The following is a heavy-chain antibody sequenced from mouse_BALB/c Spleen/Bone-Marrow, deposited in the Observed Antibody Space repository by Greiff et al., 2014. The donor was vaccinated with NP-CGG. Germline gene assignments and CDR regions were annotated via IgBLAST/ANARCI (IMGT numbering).Heavy chain of an antibody. CDR2: IDPYYGGT. D-gene: IGHD2-10*01. CDR3: ARREPAFYCNYDPMDY. V-gene: IGHV1-39*01. Sequence: VKLQQSGPQLDRPGASVKISCKASGYSFTGYNINWVKQSHGRSLEWIGIIDPYYGGTNFNQKFKVKATLTVDKSSSTAYMQLKSLTSEYSAVYYWARREPAFYCNYDPMDYWGQGTSVTVSS. J-gene: IGHJ4*01. CDR1: GYSFTGYN.